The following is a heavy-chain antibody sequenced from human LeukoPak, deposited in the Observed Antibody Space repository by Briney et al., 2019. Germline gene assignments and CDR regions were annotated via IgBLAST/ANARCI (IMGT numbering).Heavy chain of an antibody. CDR2: IYTSGST. Sequence: SQTLSLTCTVSSGSISSGNYYWRWLRQPAGKGLEWIGRIYTSGSTNYNTSLGSRITISLDTSKNQFSLKLSSVTAADTAVYYCARDDYGDYGRYWGQGTLVTVSS. J-gene: IGHJ4*02. CDR3: ARDDYGDYGRY. V-gene: IGHV4-61*02. CDR1: SGSISSGNYY. D-gene: IGHD4-17*01.